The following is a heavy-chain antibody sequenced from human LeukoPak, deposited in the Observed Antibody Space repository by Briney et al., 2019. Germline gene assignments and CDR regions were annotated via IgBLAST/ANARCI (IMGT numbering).Heavy chain of an antibody. CDR1: GFTFSSYW. CDR2: IKQEGSEK. D-gene: IGHD6-19*01. J-gene: IGHJ4*02. CDR3: ARGGWYYGY. V-gene: IGHV3-7*04. Sequence: PGGSLRLSCAASGFTFSSYWVSWVRQAPGKGLEWVANIKQEGSEKYYVDSVKGRFTISRDNAKNSLYLQMNSLRAEDTAVYYCARGGWYYGYWGQGTLVTVSS.